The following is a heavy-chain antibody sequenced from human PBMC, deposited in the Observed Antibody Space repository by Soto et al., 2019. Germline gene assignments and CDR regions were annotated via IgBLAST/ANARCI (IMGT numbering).Heavy chain of an antibody. V-gene: IGHV3-30*04. Sequence: QVQLVESGGDVVQPGRSLRLSCAASGFTFSTNSMHWVRQAPGKGLEWVAIISYDGRDKYYADSVKGRFTISRDNSKNTRYMQMSCLRHEDTAMYFCARGYLYYYGSGNMYYLDSWCQGTMVTVSS. CDR2: ISYDGRDK. CDR1: GFTFSTNS. CDR3: ARGYLYYYGSGNMYYLDS. D-gene: IGHD3-10*01. J-gene: IGHJ4*02.